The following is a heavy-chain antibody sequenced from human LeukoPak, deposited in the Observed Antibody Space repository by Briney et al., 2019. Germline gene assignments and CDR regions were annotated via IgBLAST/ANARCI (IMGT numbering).Heavy chain of an antibody. V-gene: IGHV3-23*01. Sequence: PGGSLRLPCAASGFTFRSYAMSWVRQAPGKGLEWVSAITDSDSGTYYADSVKGRFTISRDNSKNTLYLQMNSLRAEDTAVYYCAKAYGYSSSWTSNYYFYGLDVWGQGTTVTVSS. J-gene: IGHJ6*02. CDR1: GFTFRSYA. D-gene: IGHD6-13*01. CDR3: AKAYGYSSSWTSNYYFYGLDV. CDR2: ITDSDSGT.